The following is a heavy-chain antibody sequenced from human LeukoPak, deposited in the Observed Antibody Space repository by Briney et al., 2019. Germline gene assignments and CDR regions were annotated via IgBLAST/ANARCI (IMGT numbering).Heavy chain of an antibody. CDR2: INPSGGST. Sequence: GASVKVSCKASGYTFTSYGISWVRQAPGQGLEWMGIINPSGGSTSYAQKFQGRVTMTRDTSTSTVYMELSSLRSEDTAVYYCARGLPLGDSLSDYWGQGTLVTVSS. V-gene: IGHV1-46*01. J-gene: IGHJ4*02. CDR3: ARGLPLGDSLSDY. CDR1: GYTFTSYG. D-gene: IGHD2-21*01.